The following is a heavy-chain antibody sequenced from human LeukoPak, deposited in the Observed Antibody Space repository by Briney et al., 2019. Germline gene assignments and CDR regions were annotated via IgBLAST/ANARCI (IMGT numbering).Heavy chain of an antibody. CDR2: INDSIDNT. V-gene: IGHV3-23*01. D-gene: IGHD3-22*01. Sequence: GGSLRLSCAASGFTFTDYAMTWVCQAQGKGLGWVSTINDSIDNTYSADSVKRRFTISGDNAKNSVYLQMNSLRAENTAVYYCARVQYSSGYYYNDYWGQGTLVTVS. CDR1: GFTFTDYA. CDR3: ARVQYSSGYYYNDY. J-gene: IGHJ4*02.